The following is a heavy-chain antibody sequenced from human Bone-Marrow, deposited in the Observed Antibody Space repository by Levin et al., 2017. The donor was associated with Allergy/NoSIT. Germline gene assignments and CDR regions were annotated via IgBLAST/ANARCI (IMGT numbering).Heavy chain of an antibody. Sequence: TSETLSLTCTVSGYSISSGYYWGWIRQPPGKGLEWIGNIYHSGSSYYDPSLKSRAAISVDASKNQFSLKLTSVTAADTAVYYCARLQRGYSSEIDYWGQGTLVTVSS. CDR3: ARLQRGYSSEIDY. J-gene: IGHJ4*02. CDR2: IYHSGSS. CDR1: GYSISSGYY. D-gene: IGHD5-18*01. V-gene: IGHV4-38-2*02.